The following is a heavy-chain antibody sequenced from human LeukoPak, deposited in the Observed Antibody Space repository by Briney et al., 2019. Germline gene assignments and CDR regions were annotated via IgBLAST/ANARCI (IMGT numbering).Heavy chain of an antibody. Sequence: GGSLRLSCSASGFAFSFSTIYWIRQAPGKGLEYISAISRNGNTTYYPDSVKGSFKISRDDSKNTLYLQMSSLRAQDMAVYYCVKDLPLGGYWGQETRVTVSS. J-gene: IGHJ4*02. CDR2: ISRNGNTT. CDR3: VKDLPLGGY. D-gene: IGHD3-16*01. V-gene: IGHV3-64D*06. CDR1: GFAFSFST.